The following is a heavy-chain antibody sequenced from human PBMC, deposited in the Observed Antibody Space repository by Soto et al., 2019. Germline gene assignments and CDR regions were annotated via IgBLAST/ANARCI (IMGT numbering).Heavy chain of an antibody. CDR3: ARGWTYSDFWSGYYRTWYFDL. J-gene: IGHJ2*01. D-gene: IGHD3-3*01. CDR1: DGSFSGYY. CDR2: INHSGST. Sequence: SETLSLTCAFSDGSFSGYYWIGIRQPPGKGLDWIGEINHSGSTNYNPSLKSRVTISVDTSKNQFSLKLSSVTAADTAVYYCARGWTYSDFWSGYYRTWYFDLWGRATLVTVSS. V-gene: IGHV4-34*01.